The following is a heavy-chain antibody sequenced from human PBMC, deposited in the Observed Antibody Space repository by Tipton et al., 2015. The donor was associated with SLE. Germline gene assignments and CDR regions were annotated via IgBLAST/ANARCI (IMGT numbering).Heavy chain of an antibody. J-gene: IGHJ4*02. CDR2: IYYSGST. CDR1: GGSISSYY. D-gene: IGHD6-19*01. CDR3: TRSMRGFSSGWYLDY. V-gene: IGHV4-59*12. Sequence: TLSLTCTVSGGSISSYYWSWIRQPPGKGLEWIGYIYYSGSTNYNPSLKSRVTISVDTSKSQFSLKLTSVTAADTAMYYCTRSMRGFSSGWYLDYWGQGTLVTVSS.